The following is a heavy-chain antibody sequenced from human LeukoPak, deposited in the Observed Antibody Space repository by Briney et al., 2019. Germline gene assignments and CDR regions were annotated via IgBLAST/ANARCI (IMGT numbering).Heavy chain of an antibody. CDR1: GGTFSSYA. CDR2: IIPILGIA. V-gene: IGHV1-69*04. D-gene: IGHD1-26*01. CDR3: ATLVGATYYYYYMDV. Sequence: SVKVSCKAPGGTFSSYAISWVRQAPGQGLEWMGRIIPILGIANYAQKFQGRVTITADKSTSTAYMELSSLRSDDTAVYYCATLVGATYYYYYMDVWGKGTTVTVSS. J-gene: IGHJ6*03.